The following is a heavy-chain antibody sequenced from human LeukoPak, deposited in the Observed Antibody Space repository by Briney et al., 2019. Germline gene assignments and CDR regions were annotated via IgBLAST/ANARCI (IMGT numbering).Heavy chain of an antibody. Sequence: PGGSLRLSCAASGFTFSDYWMTWVRQAPGKGLEWVANIKQDGSEKYYVDSVKGRFTISRDNAKNSLYLQMNSLRAEDTAVYYCSVKPASVAFDPWGQGTMVTVSS. D-gene: IGHD2-2*01. V-gene: IGHV3-7*01. CDR1: GFTFSDYW. J-gene: IGHJ3*01. CDR3: SVKPASVAFDP. CDR2: IKQDGSEK.